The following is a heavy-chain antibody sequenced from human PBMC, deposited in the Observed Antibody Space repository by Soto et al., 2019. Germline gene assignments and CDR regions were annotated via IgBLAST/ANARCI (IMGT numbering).Heavy chain of an antibody. CDR2: ISAYNANT. D-gene: IGHD1-20*01. J-gene: IGHJ2*01. Sequence: QVHLVQSGAEVKKPGASVKVSCKASGYTLTRYGITWVRQAPGQGLEWMGSISAYNANTNYAQKLQGRPTMTTDTSTSTAYMELRSLTSDDTAVYYCASEVFRSFDLWGRGTLVSVSS. CDR3: ASEVFRSFDL. V-gene: IGHV1-18*01. CDR1: GYTLTRYG.